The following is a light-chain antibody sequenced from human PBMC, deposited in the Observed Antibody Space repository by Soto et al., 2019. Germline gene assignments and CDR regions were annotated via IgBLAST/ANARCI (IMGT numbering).Light chain of an antibody. CDR2: GAS. CDR3: QQYNNWPPIT. CDR1: QSVSNN. J-gene: IGKJ5*01. V-gene: IGKV3-15*01. Sequence: EIVLTQSPGTLSLYQGERATLSCRASQSVSNNYLACYQQKPGHAPRLLIYGASTRATGIPARFSGSGSGTEFTLAISSLQSEDFAVYYCQQYNNWPPITFGPGTRLETK.